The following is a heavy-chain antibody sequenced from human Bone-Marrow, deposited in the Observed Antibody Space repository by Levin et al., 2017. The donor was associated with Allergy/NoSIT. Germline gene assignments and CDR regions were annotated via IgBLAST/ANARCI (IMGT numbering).Heavy chain of an antibody. J-gene: IGHJ3*02. CDR1: GGTFRGYS. D-gene: IGHD5-24*01. CDR2: ITPMLGLA. CDR3: AEATTVEMPTTSTFDK. V-gene: IGHV1-69*02. Sequence: ASVKVSCKSSGGTFRGYSVSWVRQAPGQGLEWMGRITPMLGLANYAQHFLGRVTITADKDTGTAYMELRSLRSEDTAVYYCAEATTVEMPTTSTFDKWGHGTLVTVS.